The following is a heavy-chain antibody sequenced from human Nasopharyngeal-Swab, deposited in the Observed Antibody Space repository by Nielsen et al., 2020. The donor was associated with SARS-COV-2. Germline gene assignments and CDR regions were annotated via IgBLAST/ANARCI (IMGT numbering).Heavy chain of an antibody. CDR1: GFTFSDYY. CDR2: ISSSSSYT. J-gene: IGHJ3*02. Sequence: GESLKISCAASGFTFSDYYMSWIRQAPGKGLEWVSYISSSSSYTNYADSVKGRFTISRDNAKNSLYLQMNSLRAEDTAVYYCARDKPTTDDAFDIWGQGTMVTVSS. CDR3: ARDKPTTDDAFDI. D-gene: IGHD1-26*01. V-gene: IGHV3-11*06.